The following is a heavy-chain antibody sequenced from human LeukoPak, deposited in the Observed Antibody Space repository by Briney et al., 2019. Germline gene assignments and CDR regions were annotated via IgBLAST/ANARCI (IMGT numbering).Heavy chain of an antibody. CDR3: ARAGYCSGGSCFALDY. D-gene: IGHD2-15*01. CDR2: IIPIFGIA. CDR1: GGTFSSYA. J-gene: IGHJ4*02. Sequence: GSSVKVSCKASGGTFSSYAISWVRQAPGQGLEWMGRIIPIFGIANYAQKFQGRVTITADKSTRTAYMELSSLRSEDTAVYYCARAGYCSGGSCFALDYWGQGTLVTVSS. V-gene: IGHV1-69*04.